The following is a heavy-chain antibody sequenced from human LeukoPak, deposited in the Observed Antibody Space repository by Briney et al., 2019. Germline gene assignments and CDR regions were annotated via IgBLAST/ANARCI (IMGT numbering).Heavy chain of an antibody. Sequence: ASVKVSCKASGFTFTSYYMHWVRQAPGQGLEWMGIINPSGGSTSYAQKFQGRVTMSLDTSRNQFSLKLNSVTAADTAVYYCAKSNGYGLIDIWGQGTMVTVPS. CDR1: GFTFTSYY. CDR2: INPSGGST. D-gene: IGHD3-22*01. V-gene: IGHV1-46*01. J-gene: IGHJ3*02. CDR3: AKSNGYGLIDI.